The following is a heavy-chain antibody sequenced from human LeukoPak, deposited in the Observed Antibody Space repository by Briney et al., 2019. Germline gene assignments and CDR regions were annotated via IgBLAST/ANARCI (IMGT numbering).Heavy chain of an antibody. CDR1: GFTFTSSA. CDR2: IVVGSGNT. CDR3: AAVVPSVGAPQLDY. D-gene: IGHD1-26*01. J-gene: IGHJ4*02. V-gene: IGHV1-58*02. Sequence: SVKVSCKASGFTFTSSAMQWVRQARGQRLEWIGWIVVGSGNTNYAQKFQERVTITRDMSTSTAYMELSSLRSEDTAVYYCAAVVPSVGAPQLDYWGQGTLVTVSS.